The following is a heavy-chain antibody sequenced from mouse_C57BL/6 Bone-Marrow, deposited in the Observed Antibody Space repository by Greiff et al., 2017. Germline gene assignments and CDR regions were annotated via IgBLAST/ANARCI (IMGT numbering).Heavy chain of an antibody. CDR1: GFTLSDYY. V-gene: IGHV5-12*01. J-gene: IGHJ4*01. CDR3: SIQGLLLPYYYAMDY. D-gene: IGHD1-1*01. Sequence: EVKLMESGGGLVQPGGSLKLSCAASGFTLSDYYMYWVRQTPEKRLEWVAYISNGGGSTYYPDTVKGRFTISRDNAKNTLYLQMSRLKSEDTAMYYCSIQGLLLPYYYAMDYWGQGTSVTVSS. CDR2: ISNGGGST.